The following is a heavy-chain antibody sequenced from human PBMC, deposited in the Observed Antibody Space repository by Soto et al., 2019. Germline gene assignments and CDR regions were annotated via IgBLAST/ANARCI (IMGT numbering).Heavy chain of an antibody. V-gene: IGHV2-26*01. Sequence: QVTLKESGPVLVKPTETLTLTCTVSGFSLSNARMGVSWIRQPPGKALEWLAHIFSNDEKSYSTSLKSRLTISKDTSKSQVVLTMTNMDPVDTATYYCARMVGGSYRYYYYGMDVWGQGTTVTVSS. CDR1: GFSLSNARMG. D-gene: IGHD1-26*01. CDR3: ARMVGGSYRYYYYGMDV. J-gene: IGHJ6*02. CDR2: IFSNDEK.